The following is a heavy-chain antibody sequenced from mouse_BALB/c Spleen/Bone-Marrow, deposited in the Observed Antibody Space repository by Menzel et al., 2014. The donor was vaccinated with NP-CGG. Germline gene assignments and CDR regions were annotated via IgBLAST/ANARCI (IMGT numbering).Heavy chain of an antibody. V-gene: IGHV5-12*02. Sequence: EVQRVESGGGLVQPGGSLKISCATSGFTFSDYYMYWVRQTPEKRLEWVASISNGGNNTYYPDTLKGRFTISRDNAKNTLYLQMSRLKSEDTAIYYCSRHDYRYDAWFAYWGRGTLVTVSA. D-gene: IGHD2-14*01. CDR2: ISNGGNNT. CDR1: GFTFSDYY. J-gene: IGHJ3*01. CDR3: SRHDYRYDAWFAY.